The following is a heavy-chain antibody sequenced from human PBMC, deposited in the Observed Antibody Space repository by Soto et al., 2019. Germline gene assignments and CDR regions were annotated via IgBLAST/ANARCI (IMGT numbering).Heavy chain of an antibody. V-gene: IGHV1-69*01. J-gene: IGHJ4*02. D-gene: IGHD3-10*01. Sequence: QVQLVQSGAEVKKPGSSVKVSCKASGGIFSTYAISWLRQAPGQGLEWMGGIIPIFGTPNYAQRFHGRVTISADESTSTDYMELSRLRSEDTAVYYCARDRDDYGSGNYYNRMDFWGQGTLVTVSS. CDR2: IIPIFGTP. CDR3: ARDRDDYGSGNYYNRMDF. CDR1: GGIFSTYA.